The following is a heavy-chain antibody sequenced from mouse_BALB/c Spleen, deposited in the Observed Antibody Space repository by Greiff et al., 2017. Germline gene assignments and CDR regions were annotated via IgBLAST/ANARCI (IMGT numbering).Heavy chain of an antibody. Sequence: VQLKESGPELVKPGASVKISCKASGYTFTDYNMHWVKQSHGKSLEWIGYIYPYNGGTGYNQKFKSKATLTVDNSSSTAYMELRSLTSEDSAVYYCARTIYYYGSSYFDYWGQGTTLTVSS. CDR3: ARTIYYYGSSYFDY. CDR2: IYPYNGGT. D-gene: IGHD1-1*01. CDR1: GYTFTDYN. V-gene: IGHV1S29*02. J-gene: IGHJ2*01.